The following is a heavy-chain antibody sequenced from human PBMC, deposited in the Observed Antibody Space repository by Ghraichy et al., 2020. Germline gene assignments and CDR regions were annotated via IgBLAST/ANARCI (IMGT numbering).Heavy chain of an antibody. CDR3: ARGGAGATVGDFDY. CDR1: RDSVSSNSAA. D-gene: IGHD1-26*01. Sequence: SETLSLTCAISRDSVSSNSAAWNWIRQSPSRGLEWLGRTYYRSKWYNDYAVSVKSRITIDPDTSKNQFSLQLNSVTPEDTAVYYCARGGAGATVGDFDYWGREPWSSSPQ. J-gene: IGHJ4*02. V-gene: IGHV6-1*01. CDR2: TYYRSKWYN.